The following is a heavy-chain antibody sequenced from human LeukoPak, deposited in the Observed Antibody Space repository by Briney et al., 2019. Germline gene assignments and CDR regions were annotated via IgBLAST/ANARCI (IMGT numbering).Heavy chain of an antibody. CDR1: GFTFSSYS. CDR3: ARDLRDAFDM. CDR2: ISSSSSYI. Sequence: PGGSLRLSCAASGFTFSSYSMNWVRQAPGKGLEWVSSISSSSSYIYYADSVKGRFTISRDNAKNSLYLQMNSLRAEDTALYYYARDLRDAFDMWGQGTMVSVSS. J-gene: IGHJ3*02. V-gene: IGHV3-21*01.